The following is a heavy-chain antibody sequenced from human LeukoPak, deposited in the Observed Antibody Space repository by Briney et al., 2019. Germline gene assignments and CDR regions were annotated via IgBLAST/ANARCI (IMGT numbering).Heavy chain of an antibody. V-gene: IGHV4-61*01. CDR3: ARGLYYYDSSGYRY. Sequence: SETLSLTCAVSGYSISSGYYWGWIRQPPGKGLEWIGYIYYSGSTNYNPSLKSRVTISVDTSKNQFSLKLSSVTAADTAVYYCARGLYYYDSSGYRYWGQGTLVTVSS. D-gene: IGHD3-22*01. J-gene: IGHJ4*02. CDR2: IYYSGST. CDR1: GYSISSGYY.